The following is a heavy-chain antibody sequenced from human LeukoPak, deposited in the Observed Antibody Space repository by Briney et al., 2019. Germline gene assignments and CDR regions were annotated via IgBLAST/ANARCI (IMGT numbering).Heavy chain of an antibody. D-gene: IGHD1-26*01. CDR1: GFTFSTYN. V-gene: IGHV3-21*01. J-gene: IGHJ3*02. CDR3: ARDRSGSSSVDDAFDI. CDR2: INVITGYI. Sequence: GGSLRLSCAASGFTFSTYNMNWVRQAPGKGLEWVAYINVITGYIYYADSLKGRFTISRDNAKKSLFLEMNSLRVEDTAVYYCARDRSGSSSVDDAFDIWGQGIMVTVSS.